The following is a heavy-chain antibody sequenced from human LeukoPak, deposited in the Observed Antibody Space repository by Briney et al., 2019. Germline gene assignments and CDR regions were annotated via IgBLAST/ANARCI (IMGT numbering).Heavy chain of an antibody. CDR1: GFTFSTYN. Sequence: QTGGSLRLSCTASGFTFSTYNMNWVRQAPGKGLEWVSYISGSSSTIYYADSVRGRFTISRDNAKNSLYLQMNSLRVEDTAVYYCARGGTMIRVPLGVWGQGTTVTVSS. V-gene: IGHV3-48*04. D-gene: IGHD3-10*01. CDR2: ISGSSSTI. J-gene: IGHJ6*02. CDR3: ARGGTMIRVPLGV.